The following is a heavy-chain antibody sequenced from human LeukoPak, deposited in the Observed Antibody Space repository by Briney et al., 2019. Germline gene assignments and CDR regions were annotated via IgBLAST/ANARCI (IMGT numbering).Heavy chain of an antibody. CDR2: IKQDGSEK. CDR1: GFTFSSYW. Sequence: GGSLRLSCAASGFTFSSYWMSWVRQAPGKGLEWVANIKQDGSEKYYVDSVKGRFTISRDNAKNSLYLQMNSLRAEDTAVYYCGVTMVRGVIGGDAFDIWGQGTMVTVSS. CDR3: GVTMVRGVIGGDAFDI. D-gene: IGHD3-10*01. V-gene: IGHV3-7*01. J-gene: IGHJ3*02.